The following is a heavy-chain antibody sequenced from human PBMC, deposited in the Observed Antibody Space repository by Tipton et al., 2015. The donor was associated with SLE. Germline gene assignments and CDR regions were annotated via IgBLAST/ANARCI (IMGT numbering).Heavy chain of an antibody. Sequence: TLSLTCTVSGGSISSYYWTWIRQPAGKGLEWIGRIYTSGSTYYNPSLTSRVTMSVDTSKNQFYLKLSSVTAADTAVYYCARGAYYFDSWGQGTLVTVSS. CDR2: IYTSGST. CDR3: ARGAYYFDS. V-gene: IGHV4-4*07. CDR1: GGSISSYY. J-gene: IGHJ4*02.